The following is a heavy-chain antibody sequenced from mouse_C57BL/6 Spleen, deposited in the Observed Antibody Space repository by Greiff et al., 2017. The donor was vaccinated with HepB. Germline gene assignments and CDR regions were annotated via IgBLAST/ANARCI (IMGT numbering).Heavy chain of an antibody. Sequence: VQLQQSGAELMKPGASVKLSCKATGYTFTGYWIEWVKQRPGHGLEWIGEILTGSGSTNYNEKFKGKATFTADTSSNTAYMQLSSLTTEDSAIYYCARRDGSSHFDYWGQGTTLTVSS. CDR1: GYTFTGYW. V-gene: IGHV1-9*01. CDR2: ILTGSGST. J-gene: IGHJ2*01. D-gene: IGHD1-1*01. CDR3: ARRDGSSHFDY.